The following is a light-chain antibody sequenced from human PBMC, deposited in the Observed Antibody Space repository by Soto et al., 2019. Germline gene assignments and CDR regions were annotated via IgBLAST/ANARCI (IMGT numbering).Light chain of an antibody. CDR1: QDINSW. V-gene: IGKV1-12*01. CDR3: LHTSSFPLT. J-gene: IGKJ4*01. Sequence: DIPMTQSPSSVYASVGDRVTITSRASQDINSWLAWYQQKPGRAPNLLIYGASDLQSGVPSRFSGSGSGTDFPLTISSLQPDDFAAYYCLHTSSFPLTFGARTKVGIK. CDR2: GAS.